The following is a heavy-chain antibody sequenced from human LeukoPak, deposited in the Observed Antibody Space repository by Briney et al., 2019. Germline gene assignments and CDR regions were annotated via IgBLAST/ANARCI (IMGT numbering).Heavy chain of an antibody. Sequence: GGSLRLSCAASGFTFDDYAMHWVRQAPGEGLEWVSGISWNSGSIGYADSVKGRFTISRDNAKNSLYLQMNSLRAEDTALYYCAKAINPHTGIDYWGQGTLVTVSS. J-gene: IGHJ4*02. V-gene: IGHV3-9*01. D-gene: IGHD1-1*01. CDR1: GFTFDDYA. CDR2: ISWNSGSI. CDR3: AKAINPHTGIDY.